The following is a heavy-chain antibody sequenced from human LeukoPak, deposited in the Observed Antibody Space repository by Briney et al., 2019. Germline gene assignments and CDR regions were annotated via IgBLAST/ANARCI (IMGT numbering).Heavy chain of an antibody. D-gene: IGHD5-18*01. J-gene: IGHJ6*03. V-gene: IGHV4-34*01. CDR1: GGSFSGYY. CDR2: INHSGST. CDR3: ARVKDTAMTMYYYYYMDV. Sequence: SETLSLTCAVYGGSFSGYYWSWIRQPPGKGLEWIGEINHSGSTNYNPSLKSRVTISVDTSKNQFSLKLSSVTAADTAVCYCARVKDTAMTMYYYYYMDVWGKGTTVTVSS.